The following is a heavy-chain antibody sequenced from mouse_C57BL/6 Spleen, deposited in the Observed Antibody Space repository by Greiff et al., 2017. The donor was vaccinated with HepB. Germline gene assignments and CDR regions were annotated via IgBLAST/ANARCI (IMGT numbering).Heavy chain of an antibody. CDR2: ILPGSGST. CDR1: GYTFTGYW. CDR3: ARSVHYYGSSYDCFDY. Sequence: QVQLQQSGAELMKPGASVKLSCKATGYTFTGYWISWVNQRPGHGLEWIGEILPGSGSTNYNDKFKGQATFTADTANNTAYMQLSSLTTEDSAIYYCARSVHYYGSSYDCFDYWGQGTTLTVSS. J-gene: IGHJ2*01. V-gene: IGHV1-9*01. D-gene: IGHD1-1*01.